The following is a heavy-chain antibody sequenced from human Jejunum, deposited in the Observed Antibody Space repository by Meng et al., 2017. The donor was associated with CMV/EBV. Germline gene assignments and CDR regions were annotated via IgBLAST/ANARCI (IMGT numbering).Heavy chain of an antibody. CDR2: VQSSGNT. D-gene: IGHD2-15*01. CDR1: GSISSHY. CDR3: ARGAGPEVVDWGRHCDY. V-gene: IGHV4-59*11. J-gene: IGHJ4*02. Sequence: GSISSHYGTWMRQPQGKRPEWIGYVQSSGNTKYNPSLKSRVTISIDTSKNQFSLKLSSVTEADTAVYYCARGAGPEVVDWGRHCDYWGQGTLVTVSS.